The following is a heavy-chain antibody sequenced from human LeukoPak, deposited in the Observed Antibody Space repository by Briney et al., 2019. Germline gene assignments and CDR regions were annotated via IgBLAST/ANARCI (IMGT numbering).Heavy chain of an antibody. Sequence: PGGSQRLSCASSGFTFSNYWMSWVRQAPGKGLEWVANIKEDGSEKDYVDSVKGRFTISRDNAKNSLYLQMNSLRAEDTAIYYCARGGVIDYWGQGTLVTVSS. CDR3: ARGGVIDY. CDR2: IKEDGSEK. V-gene: IGHV3-7*05. D-gene: IGHD2-21*01. CDR1: GFTFSNYW. J-gene: IGHJ4*02.